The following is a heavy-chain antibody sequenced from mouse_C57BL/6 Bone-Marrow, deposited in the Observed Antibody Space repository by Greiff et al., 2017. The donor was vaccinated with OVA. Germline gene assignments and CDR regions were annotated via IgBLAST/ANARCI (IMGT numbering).Heavy chain of an antibody. D-gene: IGHD1-1*01. J-gene: IGHJ4*01. CDR1: GFTFSSYG. CDR3: ESLYGRLYYAMDY. Sequence: EVKLVESGGDLVKPGGSLKLSCAASGFTFSSYGMSWVRQTPDKRLEWVATISSGGSYTYYPDSVKGRFTISRDNAKNTLYLQMSSLKSEDTAMYYCESLYGRLYYAMDYWGQGTSVTVSS. CDR2: ISSGGSYT. V-gene: IGHV5-6*02.